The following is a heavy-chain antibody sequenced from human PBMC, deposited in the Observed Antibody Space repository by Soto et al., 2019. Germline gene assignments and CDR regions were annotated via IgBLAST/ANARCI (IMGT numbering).Heavy chain of an antibody. V-gene: IGHV1-69*01. CDR2: LIPIFGTA. CDR1: GGTFSSYA. CDR3: APGRGRYLFGWFDP. D-gene: IGHD1-26*01. J-gene: IGHJ5*02. Sequence: QVQLVQSGAEVKKPGSSVKVSCKASGGTFSSYAISWVRQAPGQGLEWMGGLIPIFGTANYAQKFQGRVTITADESTTTASMGLSSLRSEDTAVYYCAPGRGRYLFGWFDPWGQGTLVTVAS.